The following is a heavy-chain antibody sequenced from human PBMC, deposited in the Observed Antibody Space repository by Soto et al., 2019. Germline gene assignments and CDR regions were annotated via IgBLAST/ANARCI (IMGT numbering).Heavy chain of an antibody. V-gene: IGHV3-7*04. Sequence: GGSLRLSCAASGFTFSSYWMTWVRQAPGKALEWLANIKHDGSESNYVDSVKGRFTISRDNAENSVYLQMNSLRVEDTAVYYCTRGSGGSYYWGRGTLVTVSS. J-gene: IGHJ4*02. CDR2: IKHDGSES. CDR1: GFTFSSYW. CDR3: TRGSGGSYY. D-gene: IGHD6-19*01.